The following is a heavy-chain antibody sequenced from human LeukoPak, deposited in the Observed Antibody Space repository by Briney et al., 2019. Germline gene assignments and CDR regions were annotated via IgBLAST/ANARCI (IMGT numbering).Heavy chain of an antibody. V-gene: IGHV3-23*01. CDR3: AKWTRTTLFRGDRARFDS. D-gene: IGHD3-10*01. CDR1: GFIFNDYA. CDR2: ISASGGKT. J-gene: IGHJ4*02. Sequence: GGTLRLSCAASGFIFNDYAMSWVRQVPGKGLECVSVISASGGKTYYADSVKGRFTISRDTSKTTISLQMNSLRVEDSAVYYCAKWTRTTLFRGDRARFDSWGQGTLVTVSS.